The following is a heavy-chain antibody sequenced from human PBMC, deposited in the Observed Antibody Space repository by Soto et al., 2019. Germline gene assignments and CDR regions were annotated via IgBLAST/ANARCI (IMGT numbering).Heavy chain of an antibody. V-gene: IGHV3-48*03. CDR2: ISSSGSTI. CDR3: ARDGGSYGLDY. CDR1: GFTFSSYE. Sequence: LRLSCAASGFTFSSYEMNWVRQAPGKGLEWVSYISSSGSTIYYADSVKGRFTISRDNAKNSLYLQMNSLRAEDTAVYYCARDGGSYGLDYWGQGTLVTVSS. J-gene: IGHJ4*02. D-gene: IGHD5-18*01.